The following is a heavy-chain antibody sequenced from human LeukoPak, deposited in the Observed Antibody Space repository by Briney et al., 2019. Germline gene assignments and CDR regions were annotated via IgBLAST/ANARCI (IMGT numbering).Heavy chain of an antibody. V-gene: IGHV4-30-4*01. Sequence: PSQTLSLTCTVSGGSISSGDYYWSWIRQPPGKGLEWIGYIYYSGSTNYNPSLKSRVTMSVDTSKNQFSLRLSSVTAADTAVYYCARHSSWSEFDYWGQGTLVTVSS. CDR1: GGSISSGDYY. D-gene: IGHD6-13*01. J-gene: IGHJ4*02. CDR3: ARHSSWSEFDY. CDR2: IYYSGST.